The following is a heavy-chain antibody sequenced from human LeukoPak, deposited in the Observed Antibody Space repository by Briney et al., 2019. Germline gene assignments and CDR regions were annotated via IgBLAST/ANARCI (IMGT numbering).Heavy chain of an antibody. D-gene: IGHD3-10*01. V-gene: IGHV3-64D*06. CDR2: ITTNGGGT. Sequence: GGSLRLSCSASGFTFSSYAMHWVPQAPGKGLEYVSAITTNGGGTYYSDSVKGRFTISRDNSKNTLYLQMSSLRTEDTAVYYCVKSRSGSYYDYWGQGTLVTVSS. J-gene: IGHJ4*02. CDR1: GFTFSSYA. CDR3: VKSRSGSYYDY.